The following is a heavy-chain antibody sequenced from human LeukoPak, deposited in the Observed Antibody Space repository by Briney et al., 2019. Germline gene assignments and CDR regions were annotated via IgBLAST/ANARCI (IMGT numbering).Heavy chain of an antibody. CDR2: IFSST. J-gene: IGHJ4*02. D-gene: IGHD4/OR15-4a*01. CDR3: ARRAGAYSHPYDY. V-gene: IGHV3-53*01. Sequence: GGSLRLSCAASGFTFSSYEMNWVRQAPGKGLEWVSFIFSSTHYSDSVKGRFTISRDNSKNTLYLQMNSLRAEDTAVYYCARRAGAYSHPYDYWGQGTLVTVSS. CDR1: GFTFSSYE.